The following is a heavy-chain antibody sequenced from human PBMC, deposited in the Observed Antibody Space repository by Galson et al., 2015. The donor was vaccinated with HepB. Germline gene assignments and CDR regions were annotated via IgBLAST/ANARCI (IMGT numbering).Heavy chain of an antibody. CDR2: IKQDGSEK. J-gene: IGHJ6*02. V-gene: IGHV3-7*03. CDR3: ARERWLGPNYYYYYGMDV. CDR1: GFTFSSYW. Sequence: SLRLSCAASGFTFSSYWMSWVRQAPGKGLEWVANIKQDGSEKYYVDSVKGRFTISRDNAKNSLYLQMNSLRAEDTAVYYCARERWLGPNYYYYYGMDVWGQGTTVTVSS. D-gene: IGHD6-19*01.